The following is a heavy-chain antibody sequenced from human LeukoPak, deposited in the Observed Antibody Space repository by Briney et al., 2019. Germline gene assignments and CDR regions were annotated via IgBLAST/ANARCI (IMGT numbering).Heavy chain of an antibody. CDR1: GFTFSSYG. V-gene: IGHV3-30*02. CDR3: AKDAYQVQGGGY. Sequence: GGSLRLSCAASGFTFSSYGMHWVRQAPGKGLEWVAFIRYDGSNKYYADSVKGRFTISRDNSKNTLYLQMNSLRVEDTAVYYCAKDAYQVQGGGYWGQGTLVTVSS. CDR2: IRYDGSNK. D-gene: IGHD2-2*01. J-gene: IGHJ4*02.